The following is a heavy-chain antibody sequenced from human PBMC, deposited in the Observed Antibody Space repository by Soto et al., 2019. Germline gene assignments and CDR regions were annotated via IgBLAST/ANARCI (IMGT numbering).Heavy chain of an antibody. J-gene: IGHJ4*02. D-gene: IGHD6-6*01. CDR1: GSISSGGYY. CDR3: ARGISSSSEFYFDY. Sequence: GSISSGGYYWSWIRQHPGKGLEWIGYIYYSGSTYYNPSLKSRVTISVDTSKNQFSLKLSSVTAADTAVYYCARGISSSSEFYFDYWGQGTLVTVSS. V-gene: IGHV4-31*02. CDR2: IYYSGST.